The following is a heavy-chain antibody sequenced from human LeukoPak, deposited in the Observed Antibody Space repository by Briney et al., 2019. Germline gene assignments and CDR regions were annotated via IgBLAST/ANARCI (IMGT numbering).Heavy chain of an antibody. D-gene: IGHD6-13*01. CDR3: ARQDEGIAAAIDY. J-gene: IGHJ4*02. CDR1: GGTFSSYA. Sequence: SVKVSCKASGGTFSSYAISWVRQAPEQGLEWMGGIIPIFGTANYAQKFQGRVTITADESTSTAYMELSSLRSEDTAVYYCARQDEGIAAAIDYWGQGTLVTVSS. V-gene: IGHV1-69*01. CDR2: IIPIFGTA.